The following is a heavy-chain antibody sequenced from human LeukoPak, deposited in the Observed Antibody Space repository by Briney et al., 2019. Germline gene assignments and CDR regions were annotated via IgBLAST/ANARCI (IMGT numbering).Heavy chain of an antibody. J-gene: IGHJ4*02. CDR1: GFTFSDYY. CDR2: ISSSGSTI. D-gene: IGHD6-19*01. CDR3: GKSGSRDWDYFEY. V-gene: IGHV3-11*01. Sequence: AGGSLRLSCAASGFTFSDYYMSWIRQAPGKGLEWVSYISSSGSTIYYADSVKGRFTISRDNAKNSLYLQMNSLRAEDTAVYYCGKSGSRDWDYFEYWGQGTLVTASS.